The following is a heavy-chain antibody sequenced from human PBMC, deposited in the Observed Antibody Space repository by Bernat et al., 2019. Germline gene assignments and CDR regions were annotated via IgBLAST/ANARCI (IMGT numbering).Heavy chain of an antibody. CDR2: ISSSSSYI. V-gene: IGHV3-21*01. J-gene: IGHJ6*03. CDR1: GFTFSSYS. D-gene: IGHD1-26*01. Sequence: VQLVESGGGVVQPGRSLRLSCAASGFTFSSYSMNWVRQAPGKGLEWVSSISSSSSYIYYADSVKGRFTISRDNAKNSLYLQMNSLRAEDTAVYYCARRTGSNYYYYMDVWGKGTTVTVSS. CDR3: ARRTGSNYYYYMDV.